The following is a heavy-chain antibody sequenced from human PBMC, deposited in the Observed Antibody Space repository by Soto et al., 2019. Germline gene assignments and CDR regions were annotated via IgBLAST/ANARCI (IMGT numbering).Heavy chain of an antibody. J-gene: IGHJ4*02. Sequence: SETLSLTCTVYGGSFSGYYWTWIRQPPGKGLEWIGEINHSGSTNYNPSLKSRVTISVDTSKNQFSLKLTSVTAADTAVYYCARDKITGLFDYWGQGTLVTVSS. CDR3: ARDKITGLFDY. D-gene: IGHD2-8*02. V-gene: IGHV4-34*01. CDR2: INHSGST. CDR1: GGSFSGYY.